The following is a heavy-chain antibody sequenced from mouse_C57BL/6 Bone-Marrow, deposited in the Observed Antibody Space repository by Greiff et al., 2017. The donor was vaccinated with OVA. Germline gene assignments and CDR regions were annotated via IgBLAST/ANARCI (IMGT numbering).Heavy chain of an antibody. V-gene: IGHV5-12*01. CDR3: ARGYYYGSSYWYFDV. CDR1: GFTFSDYY. Sequence: EVQVVESGGGLVQPGGSLKLSCAASGFTFSDYYMYWVRQTPEKRLEWVAYISNGGGSTYYPDTVKGRFTISRDNAKNTLYLQMSRLKSEDTAMYYCARGYYYGSSYWYFDVWGTGTTVTVSS. J-gene: IGHJ1*03. CDR2: ISNGGGST. D-gene: IGHD1-1*01.